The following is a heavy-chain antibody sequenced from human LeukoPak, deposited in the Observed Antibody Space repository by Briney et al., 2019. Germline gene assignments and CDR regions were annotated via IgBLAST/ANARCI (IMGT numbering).Heavy chain of an antibody. D-gene: IGHD3-10*01. V-gene: IGHV3-48*03. J-gene: IGHJ4*02. CDR3: ARPDGEYYYGSGSYFHY. CDR2: IPSIGTTI. CDR1: GFTFSSYE. Sequence: GRSLRLSCAASGFTFSSYEMNWVRQAPGKGLEWVSDIPSIGTTIYYADSVKGRFTISRDNAKNSLYLQMNSLRAEDTAVYYCARPDGEYYYGSGSYFHYWGQGTLVTVSS.